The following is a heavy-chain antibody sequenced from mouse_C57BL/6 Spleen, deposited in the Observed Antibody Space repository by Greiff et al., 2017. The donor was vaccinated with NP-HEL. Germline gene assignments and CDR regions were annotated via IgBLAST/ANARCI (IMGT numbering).Heavy chain of an antibody. CDR3: ARSAYDYPWFAY. Sequence: EVQLQQSGPELVKPGASVKISCKASGYTFTDYYMNWVKQSHGKSLEWIGDINPNNGGTSYNQKFKGKATLTVDKSSSTAYMELRSLTSEDSAVYYCARSAYDYPWFAYWGQGTLVTVSA. V-gene: IGHV1-26*01. D-gene: IGHD2-4*01. J-gene: IGHJ3*01. CDR2: INPNNGGT. CDR1: GYTFTDYY.